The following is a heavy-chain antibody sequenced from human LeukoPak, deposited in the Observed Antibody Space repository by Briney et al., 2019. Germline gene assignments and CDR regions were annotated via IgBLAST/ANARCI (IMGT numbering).Heavy chain of an antibody. D-gene: IGHD3-9*01. V-gene: IGHV3-21*01. CDR2: ISSSSSYI. CDR3: ARDGSGILTGYSPLDY. J-gene: IGHJ4*02. Sequence: PGGSLRLSCAASGFTFSSYSMNWVRQAPGKGLEWVSSISSSSSYIYYADSVKGRFTISRDNAKNSLYLQMNSLRAEDTAVYYCARDGSGILTGYSPLDYWGQGTLVTVSS. CDR1: GFTFSSYS.